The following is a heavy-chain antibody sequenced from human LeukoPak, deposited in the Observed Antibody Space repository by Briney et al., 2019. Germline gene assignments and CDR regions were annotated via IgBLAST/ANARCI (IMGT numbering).Heavy chain of an antibody. CDR3: AKGPGYGGNSGVDY. CDR1: RFTFSSYG. V-gene: IGHV3-30*02. CDR2: IRYDGSNK. J-gene: IGHJ4*02. D-gene: IGHD4-23*01. Sequence: PGGSLRLSCAASRFTFSSYGMHWVRQAPGKGLEWVAFIRYDGSNKYYADSVKGRFTISRDNSKNTLYLQMNSLRAEDTAVYYCAKGPGYGGNSGVDYWGQGTLVTVSS.